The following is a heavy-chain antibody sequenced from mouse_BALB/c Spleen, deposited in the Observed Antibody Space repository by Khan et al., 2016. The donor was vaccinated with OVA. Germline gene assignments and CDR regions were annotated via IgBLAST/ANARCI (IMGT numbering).Heavy chain of an antibody. Sequence: QVQLKESGAELAKPGASVKMSCKASGYTFTSYWMHWVKQRPGQGLEWIGYINPSTGYTEYNQKFKDKATLTTDQSSSTAYMQLSSLTSEDSAVYYCAASILFYYSMDYWGQGTSVTVSS. CDR1: GYTFTSYW. CDR2: INPSTGYT. V-gene: IGHV1-7*01. CDR3: AASILFYYSMDY. J-gene: IGHJ4*01. D-gene: IGHD6-1*01.